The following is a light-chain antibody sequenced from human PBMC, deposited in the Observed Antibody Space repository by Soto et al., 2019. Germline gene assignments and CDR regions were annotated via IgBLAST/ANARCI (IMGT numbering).Light chain of an antibody. CDR1: SSDIGGYNY. J-gene: IGLJ1*01. CDR2: EVS. Sequence: QSVLTQPPSASGSPGQSVTISCTGTSSDIGGYNYVSWYQQHPGKAPKLMIYEVSKRPSGVPDRFSGSKSGHTASLTVSGLQDEDEADYYCSSYAGSNTYVFGTGTKLTVL. V-gene: IGLV2-8*01. CDR3: SSYAGSNTYV.